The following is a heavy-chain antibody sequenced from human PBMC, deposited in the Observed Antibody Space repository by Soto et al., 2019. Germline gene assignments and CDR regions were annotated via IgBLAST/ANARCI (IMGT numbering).Heavy chain of an antibody. D-gene: IGHD6-13*01. CDR2: IYYSGST. CDR1: GGSISSSSYY. Sequence: SETLSLTCTVSGGSISSSSYYWGWIRQPPGKGLEWIGSIYYSGSTYYNPSLKSRVTISVDTSKNQFSLKLSSVTAADTAVYYCARANQQLVYDYFDYWGQGTLVTVSS. CDR3: ARANQQLVYDYFDY. V-gene: IGHV4-39*01. J-gene: IGHJ4*02.